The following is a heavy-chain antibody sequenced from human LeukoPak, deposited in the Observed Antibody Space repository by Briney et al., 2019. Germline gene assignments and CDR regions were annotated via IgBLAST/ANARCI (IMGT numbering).Heavy chain of an antibody. D-gene: IGHD1-26*01. Sequence: GGSLRLSCAASGFTFSSYSMNWVRQAPGKGLEWVSSISSSSSYIYYADSVKGRFTISRDNAKNSLYLQMNSLRAEDTAVYYCARAPLVGAPRKYYYYYYMDVWGKGTTVTVSS. CDR1: GFTFSSYS. CDR2: ISSSSSYI. CDR3: ARAPLVGAPRKYYYYYYMDV. V-gene: IGHV3-21*01. J-gene: IGHJ6*03.